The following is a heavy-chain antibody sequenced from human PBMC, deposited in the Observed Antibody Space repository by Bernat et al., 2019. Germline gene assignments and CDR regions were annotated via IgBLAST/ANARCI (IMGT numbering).Heavy chain of an antibody. D-gene: IGHD4-17*01. CDR3: ARGGDYLWGPTNWFDP. CDR1: GYSISSGYH. J-gene: IGHJ5*02. CDR2: TYPSGTT. V-gene: IGHV4-38-2*01. Sequence: QVQLQESGPGLVKPSETLSLTCAVSGYSISSGYHWGWIRQSPGKGLEWIGSTYPSGTTYYNPSLKSRVTISVGTSKNQLSLKLSSVTAADTAVYYCARGGDYLWGPTNWFDPWGQGTLVTVSS.